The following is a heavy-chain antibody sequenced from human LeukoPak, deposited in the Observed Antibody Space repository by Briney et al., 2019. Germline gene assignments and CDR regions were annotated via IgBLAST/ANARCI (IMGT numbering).Heavy chain of an antibody. CDR1: GFTFSSYS. Sequence: GGSLRLSCAASGFTFSSYSMNWVRQAPGKGLEWVSSISSSSSYIYYADSVKGRFSISRDNSKNILFLQMNSLTVEDTAVYFCAKGRMTMVRGAPFDYWGQGTLVTVSS. V-gene: IGHV3-21*06. CDR3: AKGRMTMVRGAPFDY. J-gene: IGHJ4*02. D-gene: IGHD3-10*01. CDR2: ISSSSSYI.